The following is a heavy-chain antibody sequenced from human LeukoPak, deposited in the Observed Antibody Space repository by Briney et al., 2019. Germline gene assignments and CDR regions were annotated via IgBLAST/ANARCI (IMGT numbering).Heavy chain of an antibody. D-gene: IGHD2-15*01. CDR2: MNPTSGNT. CDR1: GYTFTSYD. CDR3: ARGRGWWYRLLWFDP. Sequence: ASVKLSFKASGYTFTSYDIDWGRHATGQGLEWMGWMNPTSGNTGYAKKFQGRVTMTRNNSISTAYMELSRLRCEDTGVYYCARGRGWWYRLLWFDPWGQGTLVTVSS. V-gene: IGHV1-8*01. J-gene: IGHJ5*02.